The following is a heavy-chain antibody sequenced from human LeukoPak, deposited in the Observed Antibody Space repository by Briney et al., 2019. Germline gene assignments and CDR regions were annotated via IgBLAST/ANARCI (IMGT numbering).Heavy chain of an antibody. CDR2: INRDGRST. CDR3: ARVVNGYVDY. D-gene: IGHD2-8*01. J-gene: IGHJ4*02. Sequence: GGSLRLSCAASGFTFSNYWMHWVRQAPGKGLVWVSRINRDGRSTNYADSVKGRFTISRDNAKNTVFLQMNSLRAEDTAVYFCARVVNGYVDYWGQGTLVTVSS. V-gene: IGHV3-74*01. CDR1: GFTFSNYW.